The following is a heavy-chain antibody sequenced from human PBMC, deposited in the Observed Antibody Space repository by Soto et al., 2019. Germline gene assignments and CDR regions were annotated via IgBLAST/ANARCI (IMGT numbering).Heavy chain of an antibody. D-gene: IGHD4-17*01. CDR2: INAGNGNT. CDR3: RREHYGDFDYGIGV. Sequence: ASVKVSCKAPGDTFTSHAMHWVCQAPGQRLEWMGWINAGNGNTKYSQKFQGRVTITRDTSASTAYMELSSLRSEDTAVYYCRREHYGDFDYGIGVCGQLPRVT. J-gene: IGHJ6*02. CDR1: GDTFTSHA. V-gene: IGHV1-3*01.